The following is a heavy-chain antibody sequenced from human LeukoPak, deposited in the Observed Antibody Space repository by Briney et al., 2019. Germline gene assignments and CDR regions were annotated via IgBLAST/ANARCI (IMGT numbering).Heavy chain of an antibody. D-gene: IGHD6-19*01. CDR2: IYHSGST. CDR1: GGSISSGNY. CDR3: ARAPGYSSGWYVFDY. Sequence: SETLSLTCTVSGGSISSGNYYWSWVRQPPGKGLEWIGEIYHSGSTNYNPSLKSRVTISVDKSKNRFSLKLSSVTAADTAVYYCARAPGYSSGWYVFDYWGQGTLVTVSS. J-gene: IGHJ4*02. V-gene: IGHV4-4*02.